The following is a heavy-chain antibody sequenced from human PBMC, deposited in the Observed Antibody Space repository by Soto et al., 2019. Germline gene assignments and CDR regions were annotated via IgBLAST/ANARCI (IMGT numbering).Heavy chain of an antibody. V-gene: IGHV1-69*06. J-gene: IGHJ4*02. Sequence: QVQLMQSGAEVKKPGSSVKVSCKASGGTISTNVISWVRQAPGQGLEWMGETMPIFAAPNNAQKFQGGLTITADTSTTTVYRELSSLTSEDTAVYFCATGARYCSGGSCYPDDWGQGTLVIVSS. CDR2: TMPIFAAP. CDR1: GGTISTNV. CDR3: ATGARYCSGGSCYPDD. D-gene: IGHD2-15*01.